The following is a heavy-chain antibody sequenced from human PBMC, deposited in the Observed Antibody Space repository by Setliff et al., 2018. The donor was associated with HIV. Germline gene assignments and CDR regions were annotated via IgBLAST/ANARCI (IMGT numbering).Heavy chain of an antibody. Sequence: SVKVSCKASGYTFSSYGISWVRQAPGQGPEWMGGIIPIFGTANYAQKFQGRVTITTDESTSTAYMELSSLRSEDTAAYYCARDQSDWFYWGQGTLVTVSS. CDR3: ARDQSDWFY. V-gene: IGHV1-69*05. CDR2: IIPIFGTA. J-gene: IGHJ4*02. CDR1: GYTFSSYG. D-gene: IGHD3-3*01.